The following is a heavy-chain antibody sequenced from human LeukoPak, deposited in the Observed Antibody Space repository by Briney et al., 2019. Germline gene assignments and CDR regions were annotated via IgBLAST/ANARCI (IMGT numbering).Heavy chain of an antibody. Sequence: PGGSLRLSCAAPGFTFSNYAMHWVRQAPGKGLEYVSPISNNGDNTYYANSVKGRFTISRDNPKNTLYLLMSSLRAEDTAVYYCASEYVGNVYFFDYWGQGSLVTVSS. V-gene: IGHV3-64*01. CDR2: ISNNGDNT. D-gene: IGHD4-23*01. CDR3: ASEYVGNVYFFDY. J-gene: IGHJ4*02. CDR1: GFTFSNYA.